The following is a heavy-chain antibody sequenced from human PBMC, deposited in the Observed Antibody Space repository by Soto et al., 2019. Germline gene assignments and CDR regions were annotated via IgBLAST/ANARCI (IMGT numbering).Heavy chain of an antibody. CDR1: GFTFGSYA. J-gene: IGHJ3*02. CDR2: VLGGGGST. V-gene: IGHV3-23*01. Sequence: GGSLRLSCAASGFTFGSYAMNWVRQSPGKGLEWVSGVLGGGGSTFYADSVKGRFTISRDNSKNTLYVQMNSLRAEDTATYYCARKGPPRDAFDIWGQGTMVTVSS. CDR3: ARKGPPRDAFDI.